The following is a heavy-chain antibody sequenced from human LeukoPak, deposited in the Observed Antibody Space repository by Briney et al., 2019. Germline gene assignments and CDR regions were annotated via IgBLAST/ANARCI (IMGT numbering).Heavy chain of an antibody. CDR2: ISGSGGST. J-gene: IGHJ4*02. D-gene: IGHD6-19*01. CDR1: GFTVSNNY. CDR3: ARGSIAVAGTIFDY. V-gene: IGHV3-23*01. Sequence: GGSLRLSCAASGFTVSNNYMSWVRQAPGKGLEWVSAISGSGGSTYYADSVKGRFTISRDNSKNTLYLQMNSLRAEDTAVYYCARGSIAVAGTIFDYWGQGTLVTVSS.